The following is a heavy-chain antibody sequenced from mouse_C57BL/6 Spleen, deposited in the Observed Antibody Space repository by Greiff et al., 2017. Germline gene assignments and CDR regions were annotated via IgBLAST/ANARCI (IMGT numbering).Heavy chain of an antibody. J-gene: IGHJ2*01. V-gene: IGHV1-75*01. CDR3: ARWGDYEAY. Sequence: QVQLQQSGPELVKPGASVKISCKASGYTFTDYYINWVKQRPGQGLAWIGWIFPGSGSTYYNEKFKGKATLTVDKSSSTAYMLLRRLTSEASAVYFCARWGDYEAYWGQGTTLTVSS. CDR2: IFPGSGST. CDR1: GYTFTDYY. D-gene: IGHD2-4*01.